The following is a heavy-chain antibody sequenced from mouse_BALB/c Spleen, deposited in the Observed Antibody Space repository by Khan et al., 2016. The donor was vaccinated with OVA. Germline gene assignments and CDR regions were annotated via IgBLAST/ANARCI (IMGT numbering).Heavy chain of an antibody. D-gene: IGHD3-3*01. J-gene: IGHJ1*01. CDR1: GYSITSDYA. V-gene: IGHV3-2*02. CDR3: AAGLAVWYFDV. CDR2: INYSGST. Sequence: VQLKESGPGLVKPSQSLSLTCTVTGYSITSDYAWNWIRQFPGNKLEWLGYINYSGSTGYNPSLKSRISITRDTSKNQFFLRLISVTTEDTSTYFCAAGLAVWYFDVWGAGTTVTVSS.